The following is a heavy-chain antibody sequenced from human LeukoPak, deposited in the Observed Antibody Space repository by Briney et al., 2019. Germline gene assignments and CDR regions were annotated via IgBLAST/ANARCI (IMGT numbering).Heavy chain of an antibody. CDR3: ARDDDFWSGYYSNFDY. D-gene: IGHD3-3*01. V-gene: IGHV3-48*01. J-gene: IGHJ4*02. CDR2: ISSSSSTI. Sequence: GPLRLSCAASGFTFSSYSMNWVRQAPGKGLEWVSYISSSSSTIYYADSVKGRFTISRDNAKNSLYLQMNSLRAEDTAVYYCARDDDFWSGYYSNFDYWGQGTLVTVSS. CDR1: GFTFSSYS.